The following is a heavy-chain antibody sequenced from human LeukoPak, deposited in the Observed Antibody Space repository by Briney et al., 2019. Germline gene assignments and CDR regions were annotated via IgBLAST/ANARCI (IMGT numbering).Heavy chain of an antibody. Sequence: ASVKASCKASGYTFTSYGISWVRQAPGQGLEWMGWISAYNGNTNYAQKLQGRVTMTTDTSTSTAYMELRSLRSDDTAVYYCARDAGFYCSSTSCYEIDYWGQGTLVTVSS. D-gene: IGHD2-2*01. V-gene: IGHV1-18*01. J-gene: IGHJ4*02. CDR3: ARDAGFYCSSTSCYEIDY. CDR2: ISAYNGNT. CDR1: GYTFTSYG.